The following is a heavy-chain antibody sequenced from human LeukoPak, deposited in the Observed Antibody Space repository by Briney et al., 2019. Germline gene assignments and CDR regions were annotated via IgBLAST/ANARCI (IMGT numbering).Heavy chain of an antibody. CDR3: ARSAVRATVVTHSWYFDL. Sequence: GGSLRLSCAASGFTFSSYAMSWVRQAPGKGLEWVSAISGGGGTTYYADSVKGRFTISRDNSKNTLYLQMNSLRAEDTAVYYCARSAVRATVVTHSWYFDLWGRGTLVTVSS. CDR1: GFTFSSYA. J-gene: IGHJ2*01. V-gene: IGHV3-23*01. D-gene: IGHD4-23*01. CDR2: ISGGGGTT.